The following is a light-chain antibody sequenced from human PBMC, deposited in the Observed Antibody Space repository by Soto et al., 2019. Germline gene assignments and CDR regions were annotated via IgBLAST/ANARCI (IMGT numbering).Light chain of an antibody. V-gene: IGLV2-14*01. CDR1: SSDVGAYTS. CDR2: EVS. CDR3: TSYTSDNRSYV. J-gene: IGLJ1*01. Sequence: QSALTQPASGSGTPGQSITISCTGTSSDVGAYTSVSWYQQHPGKAPKLMIYEVSNRPSGVSNRFSGSKSANTASLTISGLQAEDEAHYYCTSYTSDNRSYVFGTGTKVTVL.